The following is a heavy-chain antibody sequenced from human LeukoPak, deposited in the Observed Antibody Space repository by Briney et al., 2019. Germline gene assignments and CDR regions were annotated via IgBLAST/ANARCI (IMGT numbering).Heavy chain of an antibody. Sequence: GGSLRLSCTASGFTFGDYAMSWVRQAPGKGLEWVGFIRSKAYGGTTEYAVSLKGRFTISRDDSKSIAYLQMNSLKTEDTAVYYCTSLLRYYFDYWGQGTLVTVSS. V-gene: IGHV3-49*04. D-gene: IGHD2/OR15-2a*01. CDR2: IRSKAYGGTT. CDR1: GFTFGDYA. CDR3: TSLLRYYFDY. J-gene: IGHJ4*02.